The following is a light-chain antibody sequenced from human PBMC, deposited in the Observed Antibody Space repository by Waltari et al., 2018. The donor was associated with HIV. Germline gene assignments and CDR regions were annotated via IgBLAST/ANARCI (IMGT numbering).Light chain of an antibody. CDR2: DAS. J-gene: IGKJ3*01. V-gene: IGKV3-15*01. CDR1: QNFSTS. CDR3: QEYEKWPLT. Sequence: ETVMTQPPSALSVSPGERATLSCRASQNFSTSLAWYQQKPGQSPRLLIYDASARATGVPARFSGSGSGTEFTLHISALQSEDLAVYFCQEYEKWPLTFGPGSKVNIK.